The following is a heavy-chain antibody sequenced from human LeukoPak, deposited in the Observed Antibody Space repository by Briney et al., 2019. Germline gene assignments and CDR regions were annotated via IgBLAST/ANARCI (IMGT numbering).Heavy chain of an antibody. Sequence: PGGSLRLSCVASGLTFNYYAMSWARQAPGKGLEWVSIISGSDYTTYYVDSVKGRFTISRDNSKNTLYLQMNSLRADDTAVYYCAKADTNGYVGVFRYFDYWGQGNLVTVSS. J-gene: IGHJ4*02. D-gene: IGHD5-18*01. CDR1: GLTFNYYA. CDR3: AKADTNGYVGVFRYFDY. V-gene: IGHV3-23*01. CDR2: ISGSDYTT.